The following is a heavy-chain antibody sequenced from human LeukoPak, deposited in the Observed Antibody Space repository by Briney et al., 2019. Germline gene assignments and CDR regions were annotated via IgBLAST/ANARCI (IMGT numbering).Heavy chain of an antibody. Sequence: ASVKVCCKASGYTFTSYGISWVRQAPGQGLEWMGWINPDNGGTNYAQKFQGRVTMTRDTSISTAYMELSRLRSDDTAVFYCATSSGWKSNIDYWGQGTLVTVSS. CDR1: GYTFTSYG. CDR3: ATSSGWKSNIDY. D-gene: IGHD6-19*01. J-gene: IGHJ4*02. CDR2: INPDNGGT. V-gene: IGHV1-2*02.